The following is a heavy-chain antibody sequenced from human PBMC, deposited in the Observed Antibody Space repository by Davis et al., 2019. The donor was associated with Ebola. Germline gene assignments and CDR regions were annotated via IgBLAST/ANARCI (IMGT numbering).Heavy chain of an antibody. CDR1: GASISSYY. Sequence: SETLSLTCSVSGASISSYYWSWIRQAPGKGLEWIGFSYNSGSTNHNPSLQSRVIISIDTANKQISLKLSSVTAADTAVYYCARDPATIFGVVNGWYFDLWGRGTLVTVSS. V-gene: IGHV4-59*01. CDR3: ARDPATIFGVVNGWYFDL. D-gene: IGHD3-3*01. CDR2: SYNSGST. J-gene: IGHJ2*01.